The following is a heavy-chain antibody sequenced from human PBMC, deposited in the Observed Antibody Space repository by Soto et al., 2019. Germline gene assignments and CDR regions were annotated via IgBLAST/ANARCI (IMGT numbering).Heavy chain of an antibody. CDR2: INHSGST. V-gene: IGHV4-34*01. CDR3: ARVEYSNYVYYYYYGMDV. CDR1: CGSISGSYYY. Sequence: SETLSLTCAVSCGSISGSYYYWGWLRQSPGKGLEWIGEINHSGSTNYNPSLKSRVTISVDTSKNQFSLKLSSVTAADTAVYYCARVEYSNYVYYYYYGMDVWGQGTTVTVSS. D-gene: IGHD4-4*01. J-gene: IGHJ6*02.